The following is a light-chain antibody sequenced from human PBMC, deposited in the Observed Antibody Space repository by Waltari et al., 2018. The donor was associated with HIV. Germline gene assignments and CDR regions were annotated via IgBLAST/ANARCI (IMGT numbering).Light chain of an antibody. V-gene: IGKV1-9*01. CDR3: QQLNSYPLT. CDR1: QGIRTY. CDR2: AAS. Sequence: DTQMTQSPSFLSASIGDRVTITCRASQGIRTYLAWYQQKPGKVPNLLIYAASTLQSGVPSRFRGSGSGTEFTLTISSLQPEDFATYYCQQLNSYPLTFGGGTKVEIK. J-gene: IGKJ4*01.